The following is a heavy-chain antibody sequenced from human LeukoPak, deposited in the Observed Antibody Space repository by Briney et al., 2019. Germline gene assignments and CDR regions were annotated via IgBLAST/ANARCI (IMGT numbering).Heavy chain of an antibody. V-gene: IGHV5-51*01. CDR3: ARRLGGNNAFEI. CDR2: IYPGDSSI. J-gene: IGHJ3*02. CDR1: GYSFTSYW. Sequence: GESLKISCQGSGYSFTSYWIGWVRQMPGKGLEWMGIIYPGDSSIRYSPSFQGQVTVSADKSISTAYLQWSSLKASDTAIYYCARRLGGNNAFEIWDQGTMVTVSS. D-gene: IGHD4-23*01.